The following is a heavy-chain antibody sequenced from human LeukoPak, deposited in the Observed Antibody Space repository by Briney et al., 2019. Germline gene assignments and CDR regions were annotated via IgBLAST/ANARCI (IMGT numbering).Heavy chain of an antibody. J-gene: IGHJ4*02. Sequence: GGSLRLSCAASGFTVSSNYMSWVRQAPGKGLEWVSVIYSGGSTYYADSVKGRFTISRDNSKNTLYLQMNSLRAEDTAAYYCARVLTVGALDYWGQGTLVTVSS. D-gene: IGHD1-26*01. V-gene: IGHV3-53*01. CDR2: IYSGGST. CDR1: GFTVSSNY. CDR3: ARVLTVGALDY.